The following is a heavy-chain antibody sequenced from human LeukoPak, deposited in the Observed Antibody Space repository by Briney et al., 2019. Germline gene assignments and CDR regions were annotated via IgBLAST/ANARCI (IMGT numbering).Heavy chain of an antibody. CDR2: IWYDGSNK. Sequence: XGSLRLSCAASGFTFSSYGMHWVRQAPGKGLEWVALIWYDGSNKYYTDSVKGRLTISRDNSKNTLYLQMNSLRAEDTAIYYCAREGPRGNSQFDYWGQGTLVTVSS. D-gene: IGHD2/OR15-2a*01. CDR1: GFTFSSYG. V-gene: IGHV3-33*01. CDR3: AREGPRGNSQFDY. J-gene: IGHJ4*02.